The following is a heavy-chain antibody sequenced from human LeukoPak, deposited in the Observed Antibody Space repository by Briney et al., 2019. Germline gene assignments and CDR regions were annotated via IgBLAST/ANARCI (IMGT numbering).Heavy chain of an antibody. CDR1: GGSFSGYY. Sequence: SETLSLTCAVYGGSFSGYYWSSIRQPPGKGLEWIGEINHSGSTNYNPSLKSRVTISVDTSKNQFSLKLSSVTAADTAVYYCARGPRITMVRGVIRYWGQGTLVTVSS. J-gene: IGHJ4*02. V-gene: IGHV4-34*01. D-gene: IGHD3-10*01. CDR2: INHSGST. CDR3: ARGPRITMVRGVIRY.